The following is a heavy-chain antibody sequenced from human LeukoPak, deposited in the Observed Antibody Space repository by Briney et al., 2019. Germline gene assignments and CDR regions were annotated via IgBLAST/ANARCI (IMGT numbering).Heavy chain of an antibody. CDR1: GFTFTLSP. CDR3: ARDIAAAAYFDY. Sequence: PGGSLRLSCSASGFTFTLSPMHWVRQAPGKGLEWVSVIYSGGSTYYADSVKGRFTISRDNSKNTLYLQMNSLRAEDTAVYYCARDIAAAAYFDYWGQGTLVTVSS. V-gene: IGHV3-66*01. J-gene: IGHJ4*02. D-gene: IGHD6-13*01. CDR2: IYSGGST.